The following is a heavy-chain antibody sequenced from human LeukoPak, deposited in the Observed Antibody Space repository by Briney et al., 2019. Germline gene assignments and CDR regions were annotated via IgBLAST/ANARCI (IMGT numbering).Heavy chain of an antibody. J-gene: IGHJ5*02. V-gene: IGHV1-8*01. Sequence: ASVNVSCKASGYTFTSYDINWVRQATGQGLEWMGWMNPNSGNTGYAQKFQGRATMTRNTSISTAYMELSSLRSEDTAVYYCARRYGSGSYQTFDPWGQGTLLTVSS. CDR3: ARRYGSGSYQTFDP. CDR2: MNPNSGNT. D-gene: IGHD3-10*01. CDR1: GYTFTSYD.